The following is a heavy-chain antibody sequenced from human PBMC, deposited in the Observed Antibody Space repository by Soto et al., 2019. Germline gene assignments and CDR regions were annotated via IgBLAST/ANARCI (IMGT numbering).Heavy chain of an antibody. CDR3: ARALPTYYYDSSGYYRDIYFDY. CDR1: GGSISSYY. D-gene: IGHD3-22*01. V-gene: IGHV4-4*07. J-gene: IGHJ4*02. Sequence: SETLSLTCTVSGGSISSYYWSWIRQPAGKGLEWIGRIYTSGSTNYNPSLKSRVTMSVDTSKNQFSLKLSSVTAADTAVYYCARALPTYYYDSSGYYRDIYFDYWGQGTLVTVYS. CDR2: IYTSGST.